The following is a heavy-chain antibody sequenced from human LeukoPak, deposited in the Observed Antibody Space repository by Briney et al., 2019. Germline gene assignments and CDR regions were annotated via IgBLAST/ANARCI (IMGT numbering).Heavy chain of an antibody. CDR2: ISSSSSTI. Sequence: GGSLRLSCAASGFTFSSYSMNWVRQAPGKGLEWVSYISSSSSTIYYADSVKGRFTISRDNAKNSLYLQMNSLRAEDTAVYYCARDGDYDFWSGYSRWFDPWGQGTLVIVSS. D-gene: IGHD3-3*01. CDR1: GFTFSSYS. V-gene: IGHV3-48*01. CDR3: ARDGDYDFWSGYSRWFDP. J-gene: IGHJ5*02.